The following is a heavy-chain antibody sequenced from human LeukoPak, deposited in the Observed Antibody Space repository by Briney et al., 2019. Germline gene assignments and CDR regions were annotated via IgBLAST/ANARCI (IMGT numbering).Heavy chain of an antibody. CDR1: GFTFSYYW. J-gene: IGHJ3*02. Sequence: GGSLRLSCAASGFTFSYYWMSWVRQAPGKGLEWLAFIRYDGSNKYYADSVKGRFTISRDNSKNTLYLQMNSLRAEDTAVYYCAKSYRRVTMVRGRYDAFDIWGQGTMVTVSS. CDR3: AKSYRRVTMVRGRYDAFDI. D-gene: IGHD3-10*01. V-gene: IGHV3-30*02. CDR2: IRYDGSNK.